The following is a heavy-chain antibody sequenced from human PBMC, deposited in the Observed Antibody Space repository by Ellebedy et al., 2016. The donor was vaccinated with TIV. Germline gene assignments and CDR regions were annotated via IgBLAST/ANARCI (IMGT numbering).Heavy chain of an antibody. CDR2: INHSGST. Sequence: MPSETLSLTCAVYGGSFSGYYWSWIRQPPGKGLEWIGEINHSGSTNYNPSLKSRVTISVDTSKNQFSLKLSSVTAADTAVYYCARAQLRFWIGYWGQGTLVTVSS. J-gene: IGHJ4*02. V-gene: IGHV4-34*01. CDR3: ARAQLRFWIGY. D-gene: IGHD3-3*01. CDR1: GGSFSGYY.